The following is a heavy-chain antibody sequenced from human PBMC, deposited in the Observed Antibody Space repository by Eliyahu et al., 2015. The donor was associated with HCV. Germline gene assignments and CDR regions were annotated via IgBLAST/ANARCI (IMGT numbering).Heavy chain of an antibody. J-gene: IGHJ5*02. D-gene: IGHD6-19*01. CDR1: GGSIXTYY. CDR3: ASGGGGIAVAGTGGWFDP. V-gene: IGHV4-59*01. CDR2: XHYSGSA. Sequence: QVQLQESGPGLVKPSETLSLXCTVSGGSIXTYYWXWVRXPPGKGXGWIGYXHYSGSANXHPPXKSRVTIXLDTSKNQFSLKLTSVTAADTAVYYCASGGGGIAVAGTGGWFDPWGQGTLVTVSS.